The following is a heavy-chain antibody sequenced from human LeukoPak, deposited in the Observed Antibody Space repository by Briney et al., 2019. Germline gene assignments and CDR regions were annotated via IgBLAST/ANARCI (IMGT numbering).Heavy chain of an antibody. CDR3: SRVDRYHFYMDV. V-gene: IGHV1-69*05. CDR2: VIPIFNTP. CDR1: GDTFNNYV. Sequence: SVKVSCKPSGDTFNNYVITWVRQAPGQGLEWMGGVIPIFNTPNYAQKFQGRVSITTDESTHTSYMELRSLRSEDTAAYYCSRVDRYHFYMDVWGKGTTVTVSS. J-gene: IGHJ6*03.